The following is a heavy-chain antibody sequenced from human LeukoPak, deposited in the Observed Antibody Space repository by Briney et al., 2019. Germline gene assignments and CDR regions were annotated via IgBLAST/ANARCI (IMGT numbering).Heavy chain of an antibody. CDR2: IYYSGST. J-gene: IGHJ2*01. Sequence: SETLSLTCTVSGGSISSYYWSWIRQPPGKGLEWIGYIYYSGSTNYNPSLKSRVTISVDTSKNQFSLKLSSVTAADTAVYYCAREGYSSSWYPWYFDLWGRGTLVTVSS. D-gene: IGHD6-13*01. CDR3: AREGYSSSWYPWYFDL. V-gene: IGHV4-59*01. CDR1: GGSISSYY.